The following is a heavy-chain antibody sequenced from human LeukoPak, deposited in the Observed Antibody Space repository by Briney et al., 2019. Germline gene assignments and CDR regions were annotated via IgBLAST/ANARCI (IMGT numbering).Heavy chain of an antibody. CDR2: IYSNGIT. V-gene: IGHV4-4*08. CDR1: GGSIFSYY. Sequence: PSETLSLTCTVSGGSIFSYYFNWLRQPPGKGLEWIGYIYSNGITNYNPSLRSRGTISIATSKNQVSLRLRSVTAADTAIYYCARRAYYDTSGYSPASGYFDLWGRGTLVTVSS. CDR3: ARRAYYDTSGYSPASGYFDL. J-gene: IGHJ2*01. D-gene: IGHD3-22*01.